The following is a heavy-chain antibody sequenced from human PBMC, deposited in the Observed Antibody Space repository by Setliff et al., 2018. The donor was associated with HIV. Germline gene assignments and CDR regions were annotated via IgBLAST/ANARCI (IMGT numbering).Heavy chain of an antibody. CDR3: ARSIVGAAISAFDI. CDR2: IYYSGST. J-gene: IGHJ3*02. CDR1: GGSISSYY. V-gene: IGHV4-59*01. D-gene: IGHD1-26*01. Sequence: SETLSLTCNVSGGSISSYYWSWIRQPPGKGLEWLGYIYYSGSTNYSPSLKSRVTTSIDTSENQFALNLRSVTAADTAVYFCARSIVGAAISAFDIWGQGTMVTVS.